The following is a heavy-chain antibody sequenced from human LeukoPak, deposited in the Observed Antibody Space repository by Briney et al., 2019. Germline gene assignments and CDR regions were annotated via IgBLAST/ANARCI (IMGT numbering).Heavy chain of an antibody. CDR2: ISGSGGST. J-gene: IGHJ6*03. D-gene: IGHD3-3*01. V-gene: IGHV3-23*01. CDR3: AKDGWSGPLPYMDV. CDR1: GFTFSSYA. Sequence: GGSLRLSCAASGFTFSSYAMSWVRQAPGKGLEWVSAISGSGGSTYYADSVKGRFTISRDNSKNTLYLQMNSLRAEDTAVYYCAKDGWSGPLPYMDVWGKGTTVTVSS.